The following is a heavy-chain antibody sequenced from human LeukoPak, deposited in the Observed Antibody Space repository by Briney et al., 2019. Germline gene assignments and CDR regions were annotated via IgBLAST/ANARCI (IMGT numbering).Heavy chain of an antibody. CDR1: GFTFRSYW. V-gene: IGHV3-74*01. CDR3: ARVLRYCSGGNCYSGGLGYMDV. Sequence: AGGSLRLSCAASGFTFRSYWMHWVRQAPGKGLVWVSRINSDGSSTSYADSVKGRFTISRDNAKNTLYLQMNSLRAEDTAVYYCARVLRYCSGGNCYSGGLGYMDVWGKGTTVTISS. CDR2: INSDGSST. D-gene: IGHD2-15*01. J-gene: IGHJ6*03.